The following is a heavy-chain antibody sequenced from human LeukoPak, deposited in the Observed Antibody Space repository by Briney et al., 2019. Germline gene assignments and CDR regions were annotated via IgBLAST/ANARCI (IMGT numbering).Heavy chain of an antibody. J-gene: IGHJ4*02. Sequence: ASETLSLTCTVSGASISSSSYYWGWIRQPPGKGLEWIGSIYYSGSTYYNPSLKSRVTISVDTSKNQFSLKLSSLTAADTAVYFCARGSGLSRLDYWGQGTLVTVSS. CDR2: IYYSGST. D-gene: IGHD3-10*01. CDR3: ARGSGLSRLDY. CDR1: GASISSSSYY. V-gene: IGHV4-39*01.